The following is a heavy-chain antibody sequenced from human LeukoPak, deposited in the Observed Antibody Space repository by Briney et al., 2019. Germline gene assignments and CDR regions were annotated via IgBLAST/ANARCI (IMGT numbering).Heavy chain of an antibody. Sequence: SETLSLTCTVSGGSVSSGSYYWSWIRQPPGKGLEWIGYIYYSGSTYYNPSLKSRVTISVDTSKNQFSLKLSSVTAADTAVYYCARDRGAPHVDYYDRRFDPWGQGTLVTVSS. J-gene: IGHJ5*02. D-gene: IGHD3-22*01. V-gene: IGHV4-30-4*08. CDR1: GGSVSSGSYY. CDR3: ARDRGAPHVDYYDRRFDP. CDR2: IYYSGST.